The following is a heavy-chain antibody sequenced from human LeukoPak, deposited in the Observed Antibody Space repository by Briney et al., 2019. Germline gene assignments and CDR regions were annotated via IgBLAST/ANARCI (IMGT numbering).Heavy chain of an antibody. CDR1: GYTFTSYY. J-gene: IGHJ3*02. V-gene: IGHV1-46*01. D-gene: IGHD3-22*01. CDR3: ARVKPNYYDSSAYGTFDI. CDR2: INPSGGST. Sequence: ASVKVSCKASGYTFTSYYMHWLRQAPGQGLERMGIINPSGGSTSYAQKFQGRVTMTRDTSTSTVYMELSSLRSEDTAVYYCARVKPNYYDSSAYGTFDIWGQGTMVTVSS.